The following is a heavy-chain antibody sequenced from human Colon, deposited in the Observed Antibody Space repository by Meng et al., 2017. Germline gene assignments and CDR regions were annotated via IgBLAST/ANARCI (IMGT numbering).Heavy chain of an antibody. Sequence: VTVVDVGGGVAQPGRSLSLSCAASGCTFRSNRMYWVRQPPGKGLEWVAVSLSDGNEEYYIDSVKGRFTISRDNSKNTLFLQMTNLRAEDTGLYYCVRGSIDWYFDYWGQGTLVTVSS. CDR1: GCTFRSNR. CDR3: VRGSIDWYFDY. J-gene: IGHJ4*02. D-gene: IGHD3-9*01. V-gene: IGHV3-30*10. CDR2: SLSDGNEE.